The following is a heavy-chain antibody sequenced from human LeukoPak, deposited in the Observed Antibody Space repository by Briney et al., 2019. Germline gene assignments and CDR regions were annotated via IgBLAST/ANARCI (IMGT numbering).Heavy chain of an antibody. V-gene: IGHV1-18*01. CDR1: GYTFTSYG. D-gene: IGHD3-22*01. CDR2: ISAYNGNT. J-gene: IGHJ4*02. Sequence: ASVKVSCKASGYTFTSYGISRVRQAPGQGLEWMGWISAYNGNTDYAQKLQGRVTMTTDTSTSTSYMEMRSLRSDDTAVYYCARVLVMDTAMERDYYDSSGYTLADYWGQGTLVTVSS. CDR3: ARVLVMDTAMERDYYDSSGYTLADY.